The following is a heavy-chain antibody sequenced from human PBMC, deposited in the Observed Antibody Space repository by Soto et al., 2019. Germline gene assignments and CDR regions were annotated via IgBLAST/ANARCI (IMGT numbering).Heavy chain of an antibody. CDR3: AGGTFDWNTFAP. J-gene: IGHJ5*02. V-gene: IGHV4-30-2*01. D-gene: IGHD3-9*01. CDR2: IYHSGST. CDR1: GGSISSGGYS. Sequence: SETLSLTCAVSGGSISSGGYSWSWIRQPPGKGLEWIGYIYHSGSTYYNPSLKSRVTISVDRSKNQFSLKLSSVTAADTAVYYCAGGTFDWNTFAPWGQGTLVTVSS.